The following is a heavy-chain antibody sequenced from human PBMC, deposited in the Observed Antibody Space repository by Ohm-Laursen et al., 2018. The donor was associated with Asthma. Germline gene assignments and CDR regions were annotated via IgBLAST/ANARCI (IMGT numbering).Heavy chain of an antibody. CDR2: IYYSGST. J-gene: IGHJ4*02. V-gene: IGHV4-31*03. CDR3: AREHQYYYGSGSYSPD. D-gene: IGHD3-10*01. CDR1: GGSISSGGYY. Sequence: TLSLTCTVSGGSISSGGYYWSWIRQHPGKGLEWIGYIYYSGSTYYNPSLKSRVTISVDTSKNQFSLKLSSVTAADTAVYYCAREHQYYYGSGSYSPDWGQGTLVTVSS.